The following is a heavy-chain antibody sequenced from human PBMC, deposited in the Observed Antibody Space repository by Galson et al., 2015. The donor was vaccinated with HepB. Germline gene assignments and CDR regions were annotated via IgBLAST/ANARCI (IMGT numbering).Heavy chain of an antibody. CDR2: ISSSSTYT. J-gene: IGHJ6*02. D-gene: IGHD2-8*02. CDR1: GFTFSDYY. V-gene: IGHV3-11*05. CDR3: ARDWWVLYYGMDV. Sequence: SLRLSCAASGFTFSDYYMSWIRQAPGKGLEWVSYISSSSTYTNYTDSVKGRFTISRDNAKNSLYLQMNSLRAEDTAVYYCARDWWVLYYGMDVWGQGTTVTVSS.